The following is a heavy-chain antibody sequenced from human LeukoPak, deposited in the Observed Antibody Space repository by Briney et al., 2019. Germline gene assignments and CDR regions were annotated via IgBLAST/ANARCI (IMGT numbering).Heavy chain of an antibody. CDR3: ARAGPSSSWHQCDY. CDR2: IYSGGRS. D-gene: IGHD6-13*01. Sequence: GGSLRLSCAASGFTVSRNYMSWGGQAPGKGLEGVSVIYSGGRSYYADSVKGRFTISRDNSKNTPYLQMNSLRVEDTAVYYCARAGPSSSWHQCDYWGQGTLVTVSS. CDR1: GFTVSRNY. J-gene: IGHJ4*02. V-gene: IGHV3-66*01.